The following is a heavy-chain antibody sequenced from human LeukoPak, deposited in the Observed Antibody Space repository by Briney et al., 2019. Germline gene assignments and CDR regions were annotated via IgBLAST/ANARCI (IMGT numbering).Heavy chain of an antibody. Sequence: PTGGSLGLSCAASGFTFDDYAMHWVRQAPGKGLEWVSGISWNSGSIGYADSVKGRFTISRDNSKNTLYLQMNSLRAEDTAVYYCARAGIVGDLDPWGQGTLVTVSS. CDR3: ARAGIVGDLDP. J-gene: IGHJ5*02. V-gene: IGHV3-9*01. D-gene: IGHD1-26*01. CDR2: ISWNSGSI. CDR1: GFTFDDYA.